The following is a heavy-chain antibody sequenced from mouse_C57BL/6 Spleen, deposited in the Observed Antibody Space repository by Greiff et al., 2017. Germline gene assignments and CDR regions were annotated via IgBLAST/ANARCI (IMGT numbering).Heavy chain of an antibody. CDR1: GYTFTDYY. J-gene: IGHJ2*01. CDR3: ARGGRTGDFDD. Sequence: EVQLQQSGPELVKPGASVKISCKASGYTFTDYYMNWVKQSHGKSLEWIGDINPNNGGTSYNQKFKGKATLTVDKSSSTAYMELRSLTSEDSAVYYCARGGRTGDFDDWGQGTTLTVSS. V-gene: IGHV1-26*01. CDR2: INPNNGGT. D-gene: IGHD4-1*01.